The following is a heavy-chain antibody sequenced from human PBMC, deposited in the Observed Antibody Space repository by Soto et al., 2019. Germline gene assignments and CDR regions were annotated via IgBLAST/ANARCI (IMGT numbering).Heavy chain of an antibody. CDR2: IYCNDDK. J-gene: IGHJ5*02. V-gene: IGHV2-5*01. D-gene: IGHD6-25*01. Sequence: SGPTLVNPTQTLTLTCTFSGFSLTTSGVGVGWIRQPPGKALEWLALIYCNDDKRYSPSLRGRLTITKDTSKNQVVLAMTNIDPVDTATYYCAHHTITPAANWFDPWGLGTLVTVSS. CDR3: AHHTITPAANWFDP. CDR1: GFSLTTSGVG.